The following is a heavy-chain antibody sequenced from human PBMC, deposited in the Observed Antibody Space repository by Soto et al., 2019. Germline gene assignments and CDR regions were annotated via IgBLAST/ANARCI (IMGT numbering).Heavy chain of an antibody. CDR3: ARVAYGNGWIFDH. Sequence: GGSLRLSCAASGFTFSNYWMSWVRQDPGKGLEWVANIKQDGSEKYYVDSVKGRFTLSRDNAQNSLQLQMNSLRAEDTAIYFCARVAYGNGWIFDHWGQGTLVTVSS. CDR1: GFTFSNYW. D-gene: IGHD6-19*01. CDR2: IKQDGSEK. V-gene: IGHV3-7*01. J-gene: IGHJ4*01.